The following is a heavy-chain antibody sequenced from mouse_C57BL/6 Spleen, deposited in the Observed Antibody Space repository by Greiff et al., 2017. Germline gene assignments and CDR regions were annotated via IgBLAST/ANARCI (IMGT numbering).Heavy chain of an antibody. CDR2: ISYSGST. J-gene: IGHJ1*03. CDR1: GYSITSGYD. D-gene: IGHD1-1*01. V-gene: IGHV3-1*01. Sequence: VQLQQSGPGMVKPSQSLSLTCTVTGYSITSGYDWHWIRHFPGNKLDWMGYISYSGSTNYNPSLKSRISITHDTSKNHFFLKLNSVTTEDTATYYCARGDYGQYFDVWGTGTTVTVSS. CDR3: ARGDYGQYFDV.